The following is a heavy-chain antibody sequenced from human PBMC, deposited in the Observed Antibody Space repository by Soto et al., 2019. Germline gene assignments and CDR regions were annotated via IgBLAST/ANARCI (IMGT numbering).Heavy chain of an antibody. CDR3: ARTDYGDYPGDY. CDR2: IYYSGST. J-gene: IGHJ4*02. D-gene: IGHD4-17*01. V-gene: IGHV4-59*08. CDR1: GGSISSYY. Sequence: QVQLQESGPGLVKPSETLSLTCTVSGGSISSYYWSWIRQPPGKGLEWIGYIYYSGSTNYNPSLKSRVTISVATSKNQFSLKLSSVTAADTAVYYCARTDYGDYPGDYWGQGTLVTVSS.